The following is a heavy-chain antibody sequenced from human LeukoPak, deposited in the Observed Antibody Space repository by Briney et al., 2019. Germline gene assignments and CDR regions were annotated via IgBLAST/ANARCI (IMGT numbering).Heavy chain of an antibody. Sequence: PSETLSLTCTVSGGSISSYYWSWIRQPAGKGLEWIGRIYTSGSTNYKPSLKSRLTMSVDTSKNQFSLKLTSVTAADTAVYYCARGGSSWQSFDCWGQGTLVTVSS. J-gene: IGHJ4*02. D-gene: IGHD6-13*01. CDR1: GGSISSYY. V-gene: IGHV4-4*07. CDR3: ARGGSSWQSFDC. CDR2: IYTSGST.